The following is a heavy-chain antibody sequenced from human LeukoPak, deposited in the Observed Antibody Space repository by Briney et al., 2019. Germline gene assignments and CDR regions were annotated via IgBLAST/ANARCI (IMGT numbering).Heavy chain of an antibody. CDR2: INHSGST. J-gene: IGHJ4*02. D-gene: IGHD2-15*01. CDR1: GGSFSGYY. Sequence: SETLSLTCAVYGGSFSGYYWSWIRQPPGKGLEWIGEINHSGSTNYNPSLKSRVTISVDTSKNQFSLKLSSVTAADTAVYYCAREPTPYCSGGSCYSGLDYWGQGTLVTVSS. V-gene: IGHV4-34*01. CDR3: AREPTPYCSGGSCYSGLDY.